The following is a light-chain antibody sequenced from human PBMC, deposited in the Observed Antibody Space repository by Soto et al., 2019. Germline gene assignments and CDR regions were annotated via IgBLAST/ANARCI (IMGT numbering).Light chain of an antibody. CDR3: AAWDDSLNGVL. CDR1: SSNIGSNT. J-gene: IGLJ2*01. Sequence: QSVLTQPPSASGTPGQRVTISCSGSSSNIGSNTVTWYQQLPGTAPKLLIYSNNQRPSGVPDRFSASKSGTSASLAISGLQSEDEADYSCAAWDDSLNGVLFGGGTKVTVL. V-gene: IGLV1-44*01. CDR2: SNN.